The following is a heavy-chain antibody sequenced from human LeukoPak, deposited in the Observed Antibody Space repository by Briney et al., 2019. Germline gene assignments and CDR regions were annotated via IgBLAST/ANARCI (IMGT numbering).Heavy chain of an antibody. D-gene: IGHD5-12*01. V-gene: IGHV3-53*01. CDR2: IYADGNT. J-gene: IGHJ4*02. CDR1: GFIVNTNY. Sequence: GSLRLSCAASGFIVNTNYMTWVRQAPGRGLEWVSFIYADGNTYYADSVKGRFTISRDISKNAVYLQMNSLRAEDTAVYYCAREGYSGYDQVDYWGQGTLVTVSS. CDR3: AREGYSGYDQVDY.